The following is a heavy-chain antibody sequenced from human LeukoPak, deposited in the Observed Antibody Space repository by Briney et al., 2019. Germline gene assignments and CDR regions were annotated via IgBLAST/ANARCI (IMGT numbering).Heavy chain of an antibody. Sequence: PGGSLRLSCAASGFTFSSYWMSWVRQAPGKGLEWVAKIKQDGSEKYYVDSVKGRFTISRDNAKNSLYLQMNSLRAEDTAVYYCAREGIYCSSTSCYLDYYYYYGMDVWGKGTTVTVSS. CDR2: IKQDGSEK. CDR3: AREGIYCSSTSCYLDYYYYYGMDV. V-gene: IGHV3-7*03. D-gene: IGHD2-2*01. CDR1: GFTFSSYW. J-gene: IGHJ6*04.